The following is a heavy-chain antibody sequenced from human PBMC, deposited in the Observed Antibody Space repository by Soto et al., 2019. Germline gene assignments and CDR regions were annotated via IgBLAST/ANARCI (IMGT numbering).Heavy chain of an antibody. CDR3: ARGRHSDILTGSLDY. CDR1: GYTFANYA. Sequence: QVQLVQSGGEVRKPGASVKVSCKASGYTFANYALSWVRQGPGQGLEWMGWINANNGHTNYARKFQGRVTMTTDMSTSTAHMELRSLRSDDTAIYYCARGRHSDILTGSLDYWGQGTLVTVSS. V-gene: IGHV1-18*01. D-gene: IGHD3-9*01. J-gene: IGHJ4*02. CDR2: INANNGHT.